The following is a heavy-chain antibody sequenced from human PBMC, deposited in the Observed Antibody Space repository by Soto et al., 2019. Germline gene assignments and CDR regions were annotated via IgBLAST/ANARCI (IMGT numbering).Heavy chain of an antibody. V-gene: IGHV3-23*01. J-gene: IGHJ5*02. Sequence: GGSLRLSCAGSGFTFSSYAMSWVRQAPGKGLEWVSAISGSGDTTYYADSVKGRFTISRDNSKNTLYLQMNSLRAEDTAVYYCARDKLPGAAAAGTPWFDPWGQGTLVTVSS. CDR3: ARDKLPGAAAAGTPWFDP. D-gene: IGHD6-13*01. CDR1: GFTFSSYA. CDR2: ISGSGDTT.